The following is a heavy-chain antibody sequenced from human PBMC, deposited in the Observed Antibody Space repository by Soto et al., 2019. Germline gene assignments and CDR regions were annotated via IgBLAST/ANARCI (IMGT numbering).Heavy chain of an antibody. J-gene: IGHJ4*02. CDR2: INHSGST. CDR3: ARDHDVLRFLEWLLQTYYFDY. Sequence: SETLSLTCAVYGGSFSGYYWSWIRQPPGKGLEWIGEINHSGSTNYNPSLKSRVTISVDTSKNQFSLKLSSVTAADTAVYYCARDHDVLRFLEWLLQTYYFDYWGQGTLVTVSS. V-gene: IGHV4-34*01. CDR1: GGSFSGYY. D-gene: IGHD3-3*01.